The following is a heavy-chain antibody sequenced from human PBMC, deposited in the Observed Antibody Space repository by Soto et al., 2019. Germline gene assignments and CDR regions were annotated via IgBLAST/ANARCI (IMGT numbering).Heavy chain of an antibody. V-gene: IGHV3-33*06. CDR3: ANLHPSIAANY. CDR1: GFTFSNYA. CDR2: IWYDGSNK. Sequence: QVQLVESGGGVVQPGRSLRLSCAASGFTFSNYAMHWVRQAPGKGLEWVTVIWYDGSNKYYADSVKGRFTISRDNSKNRLYLQMNSLPAEDTAVYYSANLHPSIAANYWGQGTLVTVSS. J-gene: IGHJ4*02. D-gene: IGHD6-13*01.